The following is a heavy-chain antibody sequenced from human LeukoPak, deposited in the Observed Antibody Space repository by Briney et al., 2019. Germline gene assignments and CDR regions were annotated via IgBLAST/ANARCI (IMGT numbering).Heavy chain of an antibody. J-gene: IGHJ5*02. D-gene: IGHD6-6*01. CDR1: GGSISSYY. CDR2: IYYSGST. CDR3: ARHGIAARGFDP. V-gene: IGHV4-39*01. Sequence: SETLSLTCTVSGGSISSYYWGWIRQPPGKGLEWIGSIYYSGSTYYNPSLKSRVTISVDTSKNQFSLKLSSVTAADTAVYYCARHGIAARGFDPWGQGTLVTVSS.